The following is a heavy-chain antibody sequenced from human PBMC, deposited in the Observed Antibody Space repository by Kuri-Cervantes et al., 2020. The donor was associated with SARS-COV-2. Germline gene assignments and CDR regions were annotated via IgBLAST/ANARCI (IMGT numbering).Heavy chain of an antibody. D-gene: IGHD3-3*01. Sequence: SETLSLTCTVSGGSISSGGYYWSWIRQPPGKGLEWIGYIYHSGSTYYNLSLKSRVTISVDTSKNQFSLKLSSVTAADTAVYYCARDPSRGVRWSGYPNYFDYWGQGTLVTVSS. J-gene: IGHJ4*02. CDR2: IYHSGST. CDR3: ARDPSRGVRWSGYPNYFDY. V-gene: IGHV4-30-2*01. CDR1: GGSISSGGYY.